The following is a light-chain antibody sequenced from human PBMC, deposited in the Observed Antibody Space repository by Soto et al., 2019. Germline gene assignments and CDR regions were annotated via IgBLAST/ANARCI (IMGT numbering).Light chain of an antibody. CDR2: GAS. V-gene: IGKV3-15*01. J-gene: IGKJ5*01. Sequence: EIVMTQSPATLSVSPGERATLSCRASQSVSSNLAWYQQKPGQAPRLLIYGASTRATGIPARFSGSGSGTEFSLTISSLQSEDFAAYYCQQSNNWPPITFGQGTRLQIK. CDR1: QSVSSN. CDR3: QQSNNWPPIT.